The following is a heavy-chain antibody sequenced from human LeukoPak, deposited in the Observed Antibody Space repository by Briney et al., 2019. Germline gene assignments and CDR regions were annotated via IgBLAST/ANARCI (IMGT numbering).Heavy chain of an antibody. V-gene: IGHV4-4*07. CDR2: IYTSGST. D-gene: IGHD3-22*01. Sequence: SETLSLTCAVYGGSFSGYYWSWIRQPAGKGLEWIGRIYTSGSTNYNPSLKSRVTMSVDTSKNQFSLKLSSVTAADTAVYYCARDSYYYDSSGYYYVDYFDYWGQGTLVTVSS. CDR1: GGSFSGYY. CDR3: ARDSYYYDSSGYYYVDYFDY. J-gene: IGHJ4*02.